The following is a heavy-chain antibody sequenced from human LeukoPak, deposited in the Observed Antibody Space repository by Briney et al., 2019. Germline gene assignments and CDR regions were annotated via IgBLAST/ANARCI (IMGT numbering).Heavy chain of an antibody. V-gene: IGHV4-34*01. CDR3: ARAPPYYDPDNWFDP. CDR2: INHSGST. CDR1: GGPFSGYY. J-gene: IGHJ5*02. Sequence: PSETLSLACAVYGGPFSGYYWSWIRQPPGKGLEWIGEINHSGSTNYNPSLKSRVTISVDTSKNQFSLKLSSVTAADTAVYYCARAPPYYDPDNWFDPWGQGTLVTVSS. D-gene: IGHD3-3*01.